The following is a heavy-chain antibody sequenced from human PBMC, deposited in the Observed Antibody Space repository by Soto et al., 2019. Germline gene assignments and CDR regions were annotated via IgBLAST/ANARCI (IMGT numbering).Heavy chain of an antibody. CDR1: GFTFSSYA. J-gene: IGHJ6*02. CDR2: ISGSGGST. V-gene: IGHV3-23*01. D-gene: IGHD3-3*01. Sequence: GGSLRLSCAASGFTFSSYAMSWVRQAPGKGLEWVSAISGSGGSTYYADSVKGRFTISRDNSKNTLYLQMNSLRAEDTAVYYCAKTDAQSYDFWSGYPYCYGMDVWGQGTTVTVSS. CDR3: AKTDAQSYDFWSGYPYCYGMDV.